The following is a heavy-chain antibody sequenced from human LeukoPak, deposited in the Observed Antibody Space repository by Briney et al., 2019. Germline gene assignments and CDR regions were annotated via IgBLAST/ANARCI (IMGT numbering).Heavy chain of an antibody. CDR3: ARGRSWGVGARFVN. D-gene: IGHD1-26*01. J-gene: IGHJ4*02. Sequence: SETLSLTCAVYGGSFSGYYWSWIRQPPGKGLEWIGEINHSGSTNYNPSLKSRVTISVDTSKNQFSLKLSSVTAADTAVYYCARGRSWGVGARFVNWGQGTLVTVSS. CDR2: INHSGST. V-gene: IGHV4-34*01. CDR1: GGSFSGYY.